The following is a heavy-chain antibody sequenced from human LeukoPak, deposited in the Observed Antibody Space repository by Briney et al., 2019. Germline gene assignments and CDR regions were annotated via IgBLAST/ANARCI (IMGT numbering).Heavy chain of an antibody. D-gene: IGHD6-19*01. CDR1: GFTFSSYA. CDR2: ISGSGGST. J-gene: IGHJ4*02. CDR3: AKVGAVAGTPYFDY. V-gene: IGHV3-23*01. Sequence: GGALRLSCAASGFTFSSYAMSWVRQAPGKGLEWVSAISGSGGSTYYADSVKGRFTISRDNSKNTLYLQMNSLRAEDTAVYYCAKVGAVAGTPYFDYWGQGTLVTVSS.